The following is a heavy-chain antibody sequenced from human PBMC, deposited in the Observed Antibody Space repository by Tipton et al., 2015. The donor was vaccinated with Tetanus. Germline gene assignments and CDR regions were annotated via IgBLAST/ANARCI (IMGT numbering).Heavy chain of an antibody. V-gene: IGHV4-39*01. CDR3: ARHQSGYFTPFDY. CDR1: GGSIRGGTFY. Sequence: TLSLTCTVSGGSIRGGTFYWGWIRQPTGKGLEWIGSIYESGDTYYIPSLKSRVTISVDTSKNQFSLNLNSMAAADTGVYYWARHQSGYFTPFDYWGQGNLVTVSS. D-gene: IGHD3-3*01. J-gene: IGHJ4*02. CDR2: IYESGDT.